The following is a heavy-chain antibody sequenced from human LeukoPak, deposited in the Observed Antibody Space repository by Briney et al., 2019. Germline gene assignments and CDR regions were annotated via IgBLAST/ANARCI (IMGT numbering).Heavy chain of an antibody. CDR3: ARDRDGYNGGDY. V-gene: IGHV1-18*01. Sequence: GASVKVSCKASGYRFTSYGISWVRQAPGQGIEWMGWVSAYNVNTNNAQKLQGRVTMTTDTSTSTAYMELRSLRPDDTAVYYCARDRDGYNGGDYWGQGTLVTVSS. J-gene: IGHJ4*02. CDR1: GYRFTSYG. D-gene: IGHD5-24*01. CDR2: VSAYNVNT.